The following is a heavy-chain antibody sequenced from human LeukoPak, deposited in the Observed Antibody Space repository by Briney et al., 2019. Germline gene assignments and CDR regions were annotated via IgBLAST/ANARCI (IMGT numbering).Heavy chain of an antibody. CDR2: IYTSGST. D-gene: IGHD6-19*01. CDR1: GGSISSYY. CDR3: ARGRYSSGWYGGWFDP. Sequence: PSETLSLTCTVSGGSISSYYWSWIRQPAGKGLEWIGRIYTSGSTNYNPSLKSRVTISVDTSKNQFSLKLSSVTAADTAVYYCARGRYSSGWYGGWFDPWGQGTLVTVSS. V-gene: IGHV4-4*07. J-gene: IGHJ5*02.